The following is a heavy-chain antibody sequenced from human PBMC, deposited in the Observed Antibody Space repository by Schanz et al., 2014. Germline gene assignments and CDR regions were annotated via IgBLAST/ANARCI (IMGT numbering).Heavy chain of an antibody. CDR2: IHPSGGST. Sequence: QLVQSGSEFRKPGASVKLSCEASGYTFTSYFLHWVRQAPGQGPEWMGIIHPSGGSTNYAQQFLGRLTMTRDTSTNTVYMNLSSLTSADTAVYYCARGFLASGGKTFDCWGQGTLVTVSS. J-gene: IGHJ4*02. CDR3: ARGFLASGGKTFDC. CDR1: GYTFTSYF. V-gene: IGHV1-46*01. D-gene: IGHD1-26*01.